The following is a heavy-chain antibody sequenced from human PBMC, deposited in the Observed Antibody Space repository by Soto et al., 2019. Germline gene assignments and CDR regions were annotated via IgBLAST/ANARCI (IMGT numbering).Heavy chain of an antibody. D-gene: IGHD3-3*01. CDR2: IKSKIHGGTT. J-gene: IGHJ6*02. Sequence: GSLRLSCAASGISFADAWMSWVRQVPGRGLEWVGRIKSKIHGGTTDYAAPVKGRFTISRDDSKNTLYLQMNSLKTEDTAVYYCSTDSRFLEWSSYYYGMDVWGPGTTVTVSS. V-gene: IGHV3-15*01. CDR3: STDSRFLEWSSYYYGMDV. CDR1: GISFADAW.